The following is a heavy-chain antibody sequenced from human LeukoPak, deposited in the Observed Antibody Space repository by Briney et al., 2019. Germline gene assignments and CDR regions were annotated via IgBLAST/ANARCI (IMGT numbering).Heavy chain of an antibody. CDR3: AKGASVLRYFDWPSV. CDR1: GFTFSSYG. V-gene: IGHV3-30*02. CDR2: IRYDGSNK. J-gene: IGHJ4*02. D-gene: IGHD3-9*01. Sequence: PGGSLRLSCAASGFTFSSYGMHWVRQAPGKGLEWVAFIRYDGSNKYYGDSVQGRFTISRGNSKNTLYLQMNSLRAEDTAVYNCAKGASVLRYFDWPSVWGQGTLVTVSS.